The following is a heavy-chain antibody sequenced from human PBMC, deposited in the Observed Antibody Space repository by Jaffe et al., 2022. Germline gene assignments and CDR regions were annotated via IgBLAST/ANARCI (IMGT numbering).Heavy chain of an antibody. CDR1: GGSISSYY. J-gene: IGHJ4*02. V-gene: IGHV4-59*01. Sequence: QVQLQESGPGLVKPSETLSLTCTVSGGSISSYYWSWIRQPPGKGLEWIGYIYYSGSTNYNPSLKSRVTISVDTSKNQFSLKLSSVTAADTAVYYCARVVNWDLVFDYWGQGTLVTVSS. CDR3: ARVVNWDLVFDY. D-gene: IGHD7-27*01. CDR2: IYYSGST.